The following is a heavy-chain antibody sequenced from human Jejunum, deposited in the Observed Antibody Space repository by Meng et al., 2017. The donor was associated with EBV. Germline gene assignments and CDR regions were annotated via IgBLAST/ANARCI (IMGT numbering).Heavy chain of an antibody. D-gene: IGHD5-24*01. J-gene: IGHJ4*02. CDR2: MSPDNGDT. CDR1: GYTFTTHH. V-gene: IGHV1-8*01. Sequence: VQLVQSGAEVKKPVASVKVSCKASGYTFTTHHINWVRQATGQGLEYMGWMSPDNGDTGYAQNFQGRLTMTRDTSISTAYMELSSLTSDDTAVYYCARGDGYNLYWGQGTLVTVSS. CDR3: ARGDGYNLY.